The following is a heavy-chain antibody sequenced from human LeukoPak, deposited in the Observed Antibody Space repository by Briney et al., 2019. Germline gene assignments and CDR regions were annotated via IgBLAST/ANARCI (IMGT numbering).Heavy chain of an antibody. CDR1: GFTFSSYA. Sequence: RGSLRLSCAASGFTFSSYAMTWVRQAPGKGLEWVSGISATGGNTYYADSVKGRFTISRDNSKNTLYLQMNSLRAEDTAVYYCAKDLGHCGGDCYSGSDYWGQGTLVTVSS. J-gene: IGHJ4*02. D-gene: IGHD2-21*02. V-gene: IGHV3-23*01. CDR3: AKDLGHCGGDCYSGSDY. CDR2: ISATGGNT.